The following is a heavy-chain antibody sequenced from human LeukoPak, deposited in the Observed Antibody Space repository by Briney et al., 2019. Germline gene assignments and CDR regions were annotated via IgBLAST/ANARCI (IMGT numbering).Heavy chain of an antibody. J-gene: IGHJ4*02. CDR3: VKDLVTTVVTSGNY. Sequence: GGSLRLSCSASGFTFSSYAMHWVRQAPGKGLEYVSAISSNGGSTYYADSVKGRFTISRDNSKNTLYLQMGSLRAEDTAVYYCVKDLVTTVVTSGNYWGQGTLVTVSS. CDR2: ISSNGGST. CDR1: GFTFSSYA. D-gene: IGHD4-23*01. V-gene: IGHV3-64D*09.